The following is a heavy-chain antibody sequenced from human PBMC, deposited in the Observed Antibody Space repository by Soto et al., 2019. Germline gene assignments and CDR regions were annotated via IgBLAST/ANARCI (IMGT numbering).Heavy chain of an antibody. J-gene: IGHJ3*02. CDR1: GASISSGDYY. D-gene: IGHD3-22*01. Sequence: PSETLSLTCTVSGASISSGDYYWSWVRQSPGKGLEWIGYIHNSGSTHYSPSLKSRVSTSLDTSKNQFSLKLTSVTAADTAVYYCARGDAHYYDSVGYSPIPSLDAFDIWGQGTMVSVSS. CDR2: IHNSGST. CDR3: ARGDAHYYDSVGYSPIPSLDAFDI. V-gene: IGHV4-30-4*01.